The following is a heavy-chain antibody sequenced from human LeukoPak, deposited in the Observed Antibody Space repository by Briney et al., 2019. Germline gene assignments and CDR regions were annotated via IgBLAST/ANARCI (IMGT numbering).Heavy chain of an antibody. Sequence: PSETLSLTCTVSDDSISDYYRVWIRQPPGKGLEWIGYFHNSGTSTYNPSLKSRVTISADTSKNQFSLKLNSLTTADTAVYYCTRGAGWLIDYWGQGSWSPSPQ. CDR2: FHNSGTS. V-gene: IGHV4-59*01. CDR1: DDSISDYY. D-gene: IGHD3-16*01. CDR3: TRGAGWLIDY. J-gene: IGHJ4*02.